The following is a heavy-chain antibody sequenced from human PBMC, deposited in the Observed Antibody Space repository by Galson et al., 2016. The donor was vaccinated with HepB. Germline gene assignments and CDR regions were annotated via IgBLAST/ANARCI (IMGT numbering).Heavy chain of an antibody. CDR3: AIDSGWLLKY. V-gene: IGHV3-74*01. CDR2: IWSDGSTT. J-gene: IGHJ4*02. D-gene: IGHD6-19*01. Sequence: LRLSCAASGVTWGTYWVQWVRQVPGKGLEWVSHIWSDGSTTAYADSVRGRFSISRDSAKNTVYLQMNGLRAEDTAVYYCAIDSGWLLKYWGQGALVTVSS. CDR1: GVTWGTYW.